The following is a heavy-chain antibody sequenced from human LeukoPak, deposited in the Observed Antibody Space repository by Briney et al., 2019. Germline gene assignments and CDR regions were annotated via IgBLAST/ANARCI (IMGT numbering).Heavy chain of an antibody. J-gene: IGHJ6*03. V-gene: IGHV1-69*05. CDR3: AGTIGEYSSSSVGGYYYMDV. D-gene: IGHD6-6*01. CDR2: IIPIFGTA. Sequence: SVKVSCKASGGTFSSYAISWVRQAPGQGLEWMGGIIPIFGTANYAQKFQGRVTITTDESTSTAYMEPSSLRSEDTAVYYCAGTIGEYSSSSVGGYYYMDVWGKGTTVTVSS. CDR1: GGTFSSYA.